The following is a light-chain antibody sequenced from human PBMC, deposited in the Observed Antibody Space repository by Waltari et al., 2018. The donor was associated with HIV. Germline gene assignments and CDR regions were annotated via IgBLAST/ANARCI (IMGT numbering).Light chain of an antibody. V-gene: IGLV6-57*01. CDR3: QSFDSTNQV. CDR1: SGNIASDY. J-gene: IGLJ3*02. Sequence: FMLTQPHSVSESPGKTVTISCTRRSGNIASDYGPCYQQRPGSSPTTVIYEDKHRPAGVPDRFSGSIDSSSNSASLTLSGLKTEDEADYYCQSFDSTNQVFGGGTKLTVL. CDR2: EDK.